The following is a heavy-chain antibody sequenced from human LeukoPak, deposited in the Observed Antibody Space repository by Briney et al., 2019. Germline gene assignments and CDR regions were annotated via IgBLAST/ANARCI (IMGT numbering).Heavy chain of an antibody. Sequence: PSETLSLTCTVSVGSISSSSYYWGWIRQAPGKGLEWIGSIYYSGSTYYNPSLKSRVTISVDTSKNQFSLKLSSVTAADTAVYYCARIMWVATGYADYWGQGTLVTVSS. V-gene: IGHV4-39*01. CDR3: ARIMWVATGYADY. D-gene: IGHD5-12*01. CDR1: VGSISSSSYY. J-gene: IGHJ4*02. CDR2: IYYSGST.